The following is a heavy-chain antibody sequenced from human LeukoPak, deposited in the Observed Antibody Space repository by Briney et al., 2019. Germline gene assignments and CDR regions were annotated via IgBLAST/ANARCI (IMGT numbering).Heavy chain of an antibody. D-gene: IGHD5-12*01. CDR1: GYTFTSYY. J-gene: IGHJ3*02. CDR3: ARDLRGGAFDI. V-gene: IGHV1-46*01. CDR2: INPSGGNT. Sequence: ASVRVSCKASGYTFTSYYMHWVRQAPGQGLEWMGIINPSGGNTGYAQKFQGRVTITRNTSISTAYMELSSLRSEDTAVYYCARDLRGGAFDIWGQGTMVTVSS.